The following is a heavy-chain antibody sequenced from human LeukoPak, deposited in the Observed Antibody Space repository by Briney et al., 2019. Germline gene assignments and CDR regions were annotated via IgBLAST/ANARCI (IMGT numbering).Heavy chain of an antibody. CDR3: ARGAYSGSYYVRPNYYYYMDV. J-gene: IGHJ6*03. Sequence: PSETLSLTCAVYGGSFSGYYWSWIRQPPGKGLEWIGEINHSGSTNYNPSLKSRVTISVDTSKNQFSLKLSSVTAADTAVYCCARGAYSGSYYVRPNYYYYMDVWGKGTTVTVSS. CDR2: INHSGST. CDR1: GGSFSGYY. D-gene: IGHD1-26*01. V-gene: IGHV4-34*01.